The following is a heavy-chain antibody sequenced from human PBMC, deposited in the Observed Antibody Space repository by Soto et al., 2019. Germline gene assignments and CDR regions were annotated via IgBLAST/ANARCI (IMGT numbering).Heavy chain of an antibody. CDR3: ARGVVVVAASNEAFDI. CDR2: INHSGST. D-gene: IGHD2-15*01. CDR1: GGSFSGYY. V-gene: IGHV4-34*01. Sequence: SETLSLTCAVYGGSFSGYYWSWIRQPPGKGLEWIGEINHSGSTNYNPSLKSRVTISVDTSKNQFSLKLSSVTAADTAVYYCARGVVVVAASNEAFDIWGQGTMVTVSS. J-gene: IGHJ3*02.